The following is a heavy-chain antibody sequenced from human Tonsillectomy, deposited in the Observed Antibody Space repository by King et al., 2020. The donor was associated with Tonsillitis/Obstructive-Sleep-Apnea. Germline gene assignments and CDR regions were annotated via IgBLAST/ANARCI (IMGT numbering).Heavy chain of an antibody. CDR1: GYSFISYW. V-gene: IGHV5-51*01. J-gene: IGHJ4*02. CDR2: IYPGDSDS. Sequence: QLVQSGAEVKKPGESLKISCKGSGYSFISYWIGWVRQMPGKGLEWMGIIYPGDSDSRYSPSFQGQVTISADKAISTAYLQWSSLKASDTAMYYCARVRKDSVVVPVATFDYWGQGTLVTVSS. CDR3: ARVRKDSVVVPVATFDY. D-gene: IGHD2-2*01.